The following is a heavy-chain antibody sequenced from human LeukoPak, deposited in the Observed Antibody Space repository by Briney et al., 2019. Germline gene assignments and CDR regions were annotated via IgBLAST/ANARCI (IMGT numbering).Heavy chain of an antibody. J-gene: IGHJ6*02. Sequence: SETLSLTCTVSGGSISSYYWSWIRQPPRKGLEWIGYIYYSGSTNYNPSLKSRVTISVDTSKNQFSLKLSSVTAADTAVYYCARDRYGMDVWGQGTTVTVSS. CDR1: GGSISSYY. V-gene: IGHV4-59*01. CDR3: ARDRYGMDV. CDR2: IYYSGST.